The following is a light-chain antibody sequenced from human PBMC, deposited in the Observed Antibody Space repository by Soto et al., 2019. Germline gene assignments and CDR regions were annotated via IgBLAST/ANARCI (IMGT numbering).Light chain of an antibody. CDR3: CSYAGSSTFWV. CDR2: EVS. Sequence: QSVLTQPASVSWSPGQSITISCTGTSSDVGSYNLVSWCQQHPGKAPKLMIYEVSKRPSVFSNRFSGSKSGNTASLTISGLQAEDEADYYCCSYAGSSTFWVFGTGTKVTVL. J-gene: IGLJ1*01. V-gene: IGLV2-23*02. CDR1: SSDVGSYNL.